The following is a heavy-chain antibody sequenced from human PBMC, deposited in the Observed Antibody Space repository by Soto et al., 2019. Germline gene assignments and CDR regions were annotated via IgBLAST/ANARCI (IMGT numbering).Heavy chain of an antibody. CDR3: ARGEFLSYDDY. CDR1: GFTFSDHY. CDR2: VSTSSSYT. D-gene: IGHD3-16*01. Sequence: PGGSLILSCVASGFTFSDHYMTWIRQAPGKGLEWLSYVSTSSSYTNYADSVKGRFTISRDNAMNSLYLQMNSLRAEDTAVYYCARGEFLSYDDYWGQGTLVTVSS. J-gene: IGHJ4*02. V-gene: IGHV3-11*06.